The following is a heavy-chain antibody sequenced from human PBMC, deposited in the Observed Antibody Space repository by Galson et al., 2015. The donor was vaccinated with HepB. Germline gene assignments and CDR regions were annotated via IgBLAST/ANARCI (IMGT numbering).Heavy chain of an antibody. Sequence: SLRLSCAASGFTVSDNYLNWVRQAPGKGLEWVSVIYSDGTTYYTDSVKGRFTISRDKYENTLYHQLNSLRTEDTAVYYCARDILVIPSHTRLRPYYYYGMDVWGQGTTVIVSS. CDR2: IYSDGTT. D-gene: IGHD2-21*01. CDR3: ARDILVIPSHTRLRPYYYYGMDV. CDR1: GFTVSDNY. J-gene: IGHJ6*02. V-gene: IGHV3-53*01.